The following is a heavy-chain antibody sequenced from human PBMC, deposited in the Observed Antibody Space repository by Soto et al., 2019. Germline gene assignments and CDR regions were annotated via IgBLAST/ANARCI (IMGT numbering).Heavy chain of an antibody. CDR1: GYTFTSYG. J-gene: IGHJ6*02. CDR3: AREGDSSSWSYYYYGMDV. D-gene: IGHD6-13*01. Sequence: ASVKVSCKASGYTFTSYGISWVRQAPGQGLEWMGWISAYNGNTNHAQKLQGRVTMTTDTSTSTAYMELRSLRSDDTAVYYCAREGDSSSWSYYYYGMDVWGQGTTVTVSS. V-gene: IGHV1-18*01. CDR2: ISAYNGNT.